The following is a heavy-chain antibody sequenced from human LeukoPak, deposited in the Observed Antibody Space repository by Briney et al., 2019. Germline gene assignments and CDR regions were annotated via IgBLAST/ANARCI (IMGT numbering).Heavy chain of an antibody. Sequence: PGGSLRLSCAASGFTFSNHWMHWVRQAPGKGLVWVSRINSDGSSTSYADSVKGRFTISRDNAKNTLYLQMNSLRAEDTAVYYCARRVVVPAAPYYFDYWGQGTLVTVSS. J-gene: IGHJ4*02. CDR1: GFTFSNHW. V-gene: IGHV3-74*01. CDR2: INSDGSST. CDR3: ARRVVVPAAPYYFDY. D-gene: IGHD2-2*01.